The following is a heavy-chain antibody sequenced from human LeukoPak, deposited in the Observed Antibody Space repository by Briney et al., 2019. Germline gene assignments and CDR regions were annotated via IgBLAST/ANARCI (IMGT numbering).Heavy chain of an antibody. CDR2: ISYDGSNK. V-gene: IGHV3-30*18. Sequence: GRSLRLSCAASGFTFSSYGMHWVRQDPGKGPEWVAVISYDGSNKYYADSVKGRFTISRDNSKNTLYLQMNSLRAEDTAVYYCAKEWRVAGYFDYWGQGTLVTVSS. D-gene: IGHD6-19*01. J-gene: IGHJ4*02. CDR3: AKEWRVAGYFDY. CDR1: GFTFSSYG.